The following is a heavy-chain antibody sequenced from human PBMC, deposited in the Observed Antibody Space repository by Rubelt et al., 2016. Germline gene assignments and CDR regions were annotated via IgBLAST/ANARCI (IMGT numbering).Heavy chain of an antibody. V-gene: IGHV4-59*01. CDR2: IYYSGST. CDR3: ARGIRAYSYGYLGY. Sequence: QVQLQESGPGLVKPSETLSLTCTVSGGSISSYYWSWIRQPPGKGLEWIGYIYYSGSTNYNPSLKSRVTISVDTAKNQFSLKLSSVTAADTAVYYRARGIRAYSYGYLGYWGQGTLVTVSS. CDR1: GGSISSYY. J-gene: IGHJ4*02. D-gene: IGHD5-18*01.